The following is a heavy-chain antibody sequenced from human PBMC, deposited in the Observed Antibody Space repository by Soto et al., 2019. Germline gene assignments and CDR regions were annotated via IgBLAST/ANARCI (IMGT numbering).Heavy chain of an antibody. CDR3: ARDPFSSSWYDT. V-gene: IGHV3-30-3*01. Sequence: GGSLRLSCAASGFTFSSFSLHWVRQAPGKGLEWLALISYDGSNKYYADSVKGRFTISRDNSKNTLYLQMNSLRAEDTAVYFCARDPFSSSWYDTWGQGTLVTVSS. D-gene: IGHD6-13*01. CDR2: ISYDGSNK. CDR1: GFTFSSFS. J-gene: IGHJ5*02.